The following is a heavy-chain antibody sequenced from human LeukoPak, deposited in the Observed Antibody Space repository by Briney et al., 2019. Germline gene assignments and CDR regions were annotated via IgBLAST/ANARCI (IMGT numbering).Heavy chain of an antibody. Sequence: PSETLSLTCAVYGGSFSGYYWSWIRQPPGKGLEWIGEINHSGSTNYNPSLKSRVTISVDTSKNQFSLKLSSVTAADTAVYYCARGRDFWSGYYGGYRGIFDYWGQGTLVTVSS. V-gene: IGHV4-34*01. J-gene: IGHJ4*02. CDR3: ARGRDFWSGYYGGYRGIFDY. CDR2: INHSGST. CDR1: GGSFSGYY. D-gene: IGHD3-3*01.